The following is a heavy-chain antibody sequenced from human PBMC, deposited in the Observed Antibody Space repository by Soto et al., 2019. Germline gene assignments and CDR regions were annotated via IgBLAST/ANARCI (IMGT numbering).Heavy chain of an antibody. Sequence: QVHLVQSGAEVKRPGASVKVSCTASGYTFTAFDINWVRQASGQGLEWIGWMNPNSGYTGYAQKFQGRVTMTRHTSISTAYMELSSLTSEDTAVYDWARGLSSTYHFWGQGTLVTVSS. V-gene: IGHV1-8*01. D-gene: IGHD6-13*01. CDR2: MNPNSGYT. CDR3: ARGLSSTYHF. CDR1: GYTFTAFD. J-gene: IGHJ4*02.